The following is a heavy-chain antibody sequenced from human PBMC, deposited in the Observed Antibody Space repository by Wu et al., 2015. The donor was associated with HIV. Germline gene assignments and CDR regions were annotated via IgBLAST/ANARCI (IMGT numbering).Heavy chain of an antibody. CDR3: ARGLGVGVAAYFFDY. D-gene: IGHD6-19*01. CDR1: GYTFTGYY. CDR2: INPNSGGT. V-gene: IGHV1-2*02. J-gene: IGHJ4*02. Sequence: QVQLVQSGADVKRPGASIKVSCKASGYTFTGYYIHWVRQAPGQGLEWMGWINPNSGGTNYAQKFQVRVTLTRDTSISTASMELSSLTSDDTAIYYCARGLGVGVAAYFFDYWGQGTLVTVSS.